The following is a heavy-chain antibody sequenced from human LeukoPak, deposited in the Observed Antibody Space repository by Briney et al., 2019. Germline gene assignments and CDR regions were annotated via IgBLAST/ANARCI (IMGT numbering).Heavy chain of an antibody. CDR3: AKDRRMATHAFDI. Sequence: GGSLRLSCAASGFTVSSNYMSWVRQAPGKGLEWVSVIYSTGSTDYADSVKGRFTISRDNSKNTLYLQMNSLRAEDTAVYYCAKDRRMATHAFDIWGQGTMVTVSS. D-gene: IGHD5-24*01. V-gene: IGHV3-66*03. CDR2: IYSTGST. CDR1: GFTVSSNY. J-gene: IGHJ3*02.